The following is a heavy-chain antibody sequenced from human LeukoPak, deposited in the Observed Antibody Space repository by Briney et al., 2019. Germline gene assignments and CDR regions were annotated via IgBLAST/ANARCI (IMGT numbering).Heavy chain of an antibody. J-gene: IGHJ4*02. CDR1: GYTFTGYY. V-gene: IGHV1-2*02. CDR3: ARDPPYYDILTGYD. CDR2: INPHSGGT. Sequence: ASVKVSCKASGYTFTGYYMHWVRQAPGQGLEWMGWINPHSGGTMYAQKFQGRVTMTRDTSISTAYMELSRLRSDDTAVYYCARDPPYYDILTGYDWGQGTLVTVSS. D-gene: IGHD3-9*01.